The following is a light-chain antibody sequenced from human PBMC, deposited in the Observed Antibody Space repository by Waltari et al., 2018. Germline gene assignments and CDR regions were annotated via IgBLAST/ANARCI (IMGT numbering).Light chain of an antibody. CDR2: GAS. J-gene: IGKJ5*01. CDR1: QSVRSSY. Sequence: EIVLTQSPGTLSLSPGERATLSCRASQSVRSSYLAWYQQKPGQAPRPLIYGASSRATGSPDRFSGSGSGTDFTLTISRLEPEDFAVYYCQQYGTLITFGQGTRLEIK. V-gene: IGKV3-20*01. CDR3: QQYGTLIT.